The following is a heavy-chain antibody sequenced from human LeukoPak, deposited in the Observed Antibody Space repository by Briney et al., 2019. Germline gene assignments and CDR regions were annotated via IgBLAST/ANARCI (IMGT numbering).Heavy chain of an antibody. J-gene: IGHJ5*02. D-gene: IGHD2-8*01. Sequence: SVKVSCKASGGTFSSYAISWVRQAPGPGLEWMGGIIPIFGTANYAQKFQGRVTITADESTSTAYMELSSLRSEDTAVYYCARVGGYCTNGVVLCRPTAENNWFDPWGQGTLVTVSS. CDR1: GGTFSSYA. CDR3: ARVGGYCTNGVVLCRPTAENNWFDP. CDR2: IIPIFGTA. V-gene: IGHV1-69*01.